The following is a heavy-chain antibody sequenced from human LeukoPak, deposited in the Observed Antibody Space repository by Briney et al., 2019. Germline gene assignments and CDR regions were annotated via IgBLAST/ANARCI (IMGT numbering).Heavy chain of an antibody. V-gene: IGHV3-21*01. J-gene: IGHJ4*02. Sequence: PGGSLRLSCAASGFTFSSYSMNWVRQAPGKGLEWVSSISTSSSYIHYADSVKGRFTISRDNAKNSLYLQMNSLRAEDTAVYYCARGYYGSGSYYRGLFDYWGQGTLVTVSS. CDR3: ARGYYGSGSYYRGLFDY. D-gene: IGHD3-10*01. CDR2: ISTSSSYI. CDR1: GFTFSSYS.